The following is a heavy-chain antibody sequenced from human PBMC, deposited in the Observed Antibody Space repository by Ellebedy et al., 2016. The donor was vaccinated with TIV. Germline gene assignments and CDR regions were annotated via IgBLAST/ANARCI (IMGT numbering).Heavy chain of an antibody. Sequence: GGSLRLSCKGSGYSFTSYWIGWVRQMPGKGLEWMGIIYPGDSDTRYSPSFQGQVTISADKSISTAYLQWSSLKASDTAMYYCATATSGYDKWAPPVFDYWGQGTLVTVSS. CDR2: IYPGDSDT. CDR3: ATATSGYDKWAPPVFDY. V-gene: IGHV5-51*01. J-gene: IGHJ4*02. CDR1: GYSFTSYW. D-gene: IGHD5-12*01.